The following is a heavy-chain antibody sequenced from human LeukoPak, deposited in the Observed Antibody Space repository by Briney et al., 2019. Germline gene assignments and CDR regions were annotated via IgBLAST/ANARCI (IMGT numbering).Heavy chain of an antibody. Sequence: ASVKVSCKASGYTFTSYDINWVRQATGQGLEWMGWMNPNSGNTGNAQKFQGRVTMPRKTSICTVYMELRSLRSEDTAVYYCARGGHIVVVTATLVYYYYMDVWGKGTTVTVYS. CDR1: GYTFTSYD. CDR3: ARGGHIVVVTATLVYYYYMDV. D-gene: IGHD2-21*02. J-gene: IGHJ6*03. CDR2: MNPNSGNT. V-gene: IGHV1-8*01.